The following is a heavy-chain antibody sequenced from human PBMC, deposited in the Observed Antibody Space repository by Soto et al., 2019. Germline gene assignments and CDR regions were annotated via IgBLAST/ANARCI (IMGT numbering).Heavy chain of an antibody. CDR2: INSDGSST. CDR3: ARYWGLLDRGYFDL. Sequence: EVQLVESGGGLVQPGGSLRLSCAASRFTFSSYWMHWVRQAPGKGLVWVSRINSDGSSTTYADSVKGRFTISRDNAKNTLYLQMNRLRAEDTAVYYCARYWGLLDRGYFDLWGRGTLVTVSS. CDR1: RFTFSSYW. D-gene: IGHD2-2*03. J-gene: IGHJ2*01. V-gene: IGHV3-74*01.